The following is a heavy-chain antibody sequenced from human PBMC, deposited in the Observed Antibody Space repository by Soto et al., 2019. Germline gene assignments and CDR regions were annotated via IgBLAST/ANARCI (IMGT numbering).Heavy chain of an antibody. Sequence: GSPVKVSCKASGYTCTSYYMDWVRQAPGQGLEWMGIINPSGGSTSYAQKFQGRVTMTRDTSTSTVYMELSSLRSEDTAVYYCARDRHYDFWSGSGPKDYYFDYWGQGTLVTVSS. D-gene: IGHD3-3*01. CDR2: INPSGGST. V-gene: IGHV1-46*03. CDR3: ARDRHYDFWSGSGPKDYYFDY. CDR1: GYTCTSYY. J-gene: IGHJ4*02.